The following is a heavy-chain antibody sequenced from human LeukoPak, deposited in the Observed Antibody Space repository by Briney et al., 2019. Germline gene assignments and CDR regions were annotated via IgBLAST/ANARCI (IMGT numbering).Heavy chain of an antibody. J-gene: IGHJ4*02. CDR3: ARDLQAGAYDSSGYYPYYFDY. CDR2: IIPIFGTA. CDR1: GGTFSSYA. D-gene: IGHD3-22*01. V-gene: IGHV1-69*01. Sequence: SVKVSCKASGGTFSSYAISLVRQAPGQGLEWMGGIIPIFGTANYAQKFQGRVTITADESTSTAYMELSSLRSEDTAVYYCARDLQAGAYDSSGYYPYYFDYWGQGTLVTVSS.